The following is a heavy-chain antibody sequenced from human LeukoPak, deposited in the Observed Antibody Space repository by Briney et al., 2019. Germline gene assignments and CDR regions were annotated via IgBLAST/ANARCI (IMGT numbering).Heavy chain of an antibody. CDR2: VDSSGNT. CDR1: VVSMNGYY. J-gene: IGHJ3*02. CDR3: ARERNDYIPVRPAGAFDI. Sequence: SETLSLTCSVSVVSMNGYYWSWLRQSAGNRLEWIGHVDSSGNTNYNPSLESRVTMSVDTSKKQFSLKLSSVTAADTAVYYCARERNDYIPVRPAGAFDIWGQGTLVTVSS. D-gene: IGHD1-1*01. V-gene: IGHV4-4*07.